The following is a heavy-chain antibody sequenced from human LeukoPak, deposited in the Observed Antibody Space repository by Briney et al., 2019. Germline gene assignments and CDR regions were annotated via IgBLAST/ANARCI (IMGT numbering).Heavy chain of an antibody. CDR3: ATRWGGQQLPDYFDY. D-gene: IGHD6-13*01. Sequence: PSETLSLTCTVSGGSISSSSYYWGWIRQPPGKGLEWIGSIYYSGSTYYNPSLKSRVTISVDTSKNQFSLKLSSVTAADTAVYYCATRWGGQQLPDYFDYWDQGTLVTVSS. CDR2: IYYSGST. V-gene: IGHV4-39*01. J-gene: IGHJ4*02. CDR1: GGSISSSSYY.